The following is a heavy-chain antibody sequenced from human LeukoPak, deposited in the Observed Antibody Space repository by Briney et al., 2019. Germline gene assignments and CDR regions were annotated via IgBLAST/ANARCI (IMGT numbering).Heavy chain of an antibody. CDR1: GDSISSSSYY. D-gene: IGHD4-17*01. Sequence: PSETLSLTCTVSGDSISSSSYYWAWIRQPPGKGREWIGSIYYSGSTYYNPSLKSRVTISVDTSKNQFSLKLSSVTAADTAVYYCAWNGDLCIDYWGQGTLVTVSS. CDR2: IYYSGST. V-gene: IGHV4-39*07. CDR3: AWNGDLCIDY. J-gene: IGHJ4*02.